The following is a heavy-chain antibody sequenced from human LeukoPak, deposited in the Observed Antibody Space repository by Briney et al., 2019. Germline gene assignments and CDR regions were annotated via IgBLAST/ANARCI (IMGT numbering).Heavy chain of an antibody. CDR3: AMGSGYDSSGYYHYNWFDP. CDR2: IIPILGIA. D-gene: IGHD3-22*01. V-gene: IGHV1-69*04. CDR1: GGTFSSYA. J-gene: IGHJ5*02. Sequence: SVKVSCKASGGTFSSYAISWVRQAPGQGLEWMGRIIPILGIANYAQKFQGRVTITADKSTSTAYMELSSLRSEDTAVYYCAMGSGYDSSGYYHYNWFDPWGQGTLVTVSS.